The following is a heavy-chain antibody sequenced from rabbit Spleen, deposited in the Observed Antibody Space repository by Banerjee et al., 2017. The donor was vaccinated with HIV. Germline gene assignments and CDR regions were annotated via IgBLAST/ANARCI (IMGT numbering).Heavy chain of an antibody. Sequence: QEQLVESGGGLVKPEGYLRLSCTASGFSFSDKAVMCWVRQAPGKGLEWIACINAVTGKAVYASWAKGRFTFSKTSSTTVTLQVTSLTVADTATYFCARDLVAVIGWNFNLWGPGTLVTVS. CDR1: GFSFSDKAV. D-gene: IGHD1-1*01. V-gene: IGHV1S45*01. CDR3: ARDLVAVIGWNFNL. J-gene: IGHJ4*01. CDR2: INAVTGKA.